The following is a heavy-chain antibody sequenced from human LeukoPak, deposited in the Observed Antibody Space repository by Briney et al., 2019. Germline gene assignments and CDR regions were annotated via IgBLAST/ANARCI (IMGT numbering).Heavy chain of an antibody. D-gene: IGHD3-16*01. CDR3: APRQGGDNWFDP. J-gene: IGHJ5*02. CDR1: GGSISSGSYY. CDR2: IYASGST. Sequence: PSETLSLTCTVSGGSISSGSYYWTCIRQPAGKGLVCIGRIYASGSTNYNPSLKSRVTISVDTSKNQFSLKLSSVTAADTAVYYCAPRQGGDNWFDPWGQGTLVTVSS. V-gene: IGHV4-61*02.